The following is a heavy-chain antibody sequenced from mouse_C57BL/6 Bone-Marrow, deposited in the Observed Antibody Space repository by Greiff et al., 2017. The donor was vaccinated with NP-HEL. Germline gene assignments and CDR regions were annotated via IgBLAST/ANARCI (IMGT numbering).Heavy chain of an antibody. Sequence: EVKLQESGPGLAKPSQTLSLTCSVTGYSITSDYWNWIRKFPGNKLEYMGYISYSASTYYTPSLKSLISITRDTSKNQYYLQLNSVTTEDTATYYCARFYYYYDGYFDYWGQGTTLTVSS. CDR3: ARFYYYYDGYFDY. J-gene: IGHJ2*01. D-gene: IGHD2-4*01. V-gene: IGHV3-8*01. CDR2: ISYSAST. CDR1: GYSITSDY.